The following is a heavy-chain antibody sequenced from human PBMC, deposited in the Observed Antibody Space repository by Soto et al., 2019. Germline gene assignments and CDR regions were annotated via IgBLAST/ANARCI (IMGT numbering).Heavy chain of an antibody. CDR2: INGDGSST. Sequence: GGSQRLSSAASGFTFSPFRMYWVRQAPGKGLVWVSHINGDGSSTTYADSVKGRFTISRDNAKNTLYLQMSSLRAEDTAVYYCAKGGDYGSVHYWGQGTLVTVSS. J-gene: IGHJ4*02. D-gene: IGHD3-10*01. CDR3: AKGGDYGSVHY. V-gene: IGHV3-74*01. CDR1: GFTFSPFR.